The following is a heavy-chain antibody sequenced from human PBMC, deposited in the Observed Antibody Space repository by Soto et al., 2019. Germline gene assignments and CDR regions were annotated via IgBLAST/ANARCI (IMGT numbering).Heavy chain of an antibody. CDR2: ITFSGNTV. CDR3: ARVSWREKYGMDV. J-gene: IGHJ6*02. Sequence: GGSLRLSCAASGFTFSDSYMSWIRQAPGKGLEWISYITFSGNTVYYADSLKGRFTISRDNTKNSLYLQMNRLRAEDTAVYYCARVSWREKYGMDVWGQGTTVTVSS. V-gene: IGHV3-11*01. CDR1: GFTFSDSY.